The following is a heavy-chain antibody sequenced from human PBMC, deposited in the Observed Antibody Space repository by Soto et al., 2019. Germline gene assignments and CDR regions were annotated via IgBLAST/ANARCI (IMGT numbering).Heavy chain of an antibody. CDR3: ARGLSRITMVRGVIPYDGMDV. Sequence: SEPLSLPSGVCGGTFSGYYWSWIRQPPGKGLEWIGEINHSGSTNYNPSLKSRVTISVDTSKNQFSLKLSSVTAADTAVYYCARGLSRITMVRGVIPYDGMDVWGQGTTVS. CDR1: GGTFSGYY. J-gene: IGHJ6*01. CDR2: INHSGST. D-gene: IGHD3-10*01. V-gene: IGHV4-34*01.